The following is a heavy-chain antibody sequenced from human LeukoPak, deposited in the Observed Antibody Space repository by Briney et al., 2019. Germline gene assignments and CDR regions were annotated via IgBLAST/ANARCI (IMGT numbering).Heavy chain of an antibody. CDR2: ITGSGGST. J-gene: IGHJ4*02. CDR3: AKKSLADFPPLY. D-gene: IGHD3/OR15-3a*01. Sequence: PGGSLRLSCAASGFTISSYAMSWVRQAPGKGLEWVSGITGSGGSTYYADSVKGRFTISRDNFKNTLYLQMNSLRVEDTAVYYCAKKSLADFPPLYWGQGTLVTVSS. CDR1: GFTISSYA. V-gene: IGHV3-23*01.